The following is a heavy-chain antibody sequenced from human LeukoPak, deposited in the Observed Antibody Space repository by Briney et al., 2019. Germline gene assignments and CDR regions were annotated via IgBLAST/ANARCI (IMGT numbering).Heavy chain of an antibody. Sequence: SQTLSLTCTVSGGSISSGGYYWSWIRQHPGKGLEWIGYIYYSGSTYYNPSLKSRVTISVDTSKNQFSLKLSSVTAADTAVYYCAREGITIFGVEDAFDIWGRGTMVTVSS. J-gene: IGHJ3*02. CDR3: AREGITIFGVEDAFDI. CDR2: IYYSGST. CDR1: GGSISSGGYY. D-gene: IGHD3-3*01. V-gene: IGHV4-31*03.